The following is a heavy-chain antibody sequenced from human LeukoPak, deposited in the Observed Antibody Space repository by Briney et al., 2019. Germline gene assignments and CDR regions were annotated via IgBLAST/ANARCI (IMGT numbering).Heavy chain of an antibody. J-gene: IGHJ4*02. CDR1: GYTFTSYG. V-gene: IGHV1-18*01. Sequence: ASVKVSCKASGYTFTSYGISWVRQAPGQGLEWMGWISAYNGNTNYARKLQGRVTMTTDTSTSTAYMELRSLRSDDTAVYYCARGRTRSSSSHFDYWGQGTLVTVSS. CDR3: ARGRTRSSSSHFDY. CDR2: ISAYNGNT. D-gene: IGHD6-13*01.